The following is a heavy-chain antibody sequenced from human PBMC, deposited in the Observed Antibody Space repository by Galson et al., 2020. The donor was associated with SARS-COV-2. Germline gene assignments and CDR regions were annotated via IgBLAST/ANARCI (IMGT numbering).Heavy chain of an antibody. CDR3: ASVFLEDWFDP. V-gene: IGHV3-11*01. CDR2: ISSSGSTI. Sequence: GESLKISCAASGFTFSDYYMSWIRQAPGKGLEWVSYISSSGSTIYYADSVKGRFTISRDNAKNSLYLQMNSLRAEDTAVYYCASVFLEDWFDPWGQGTLVTVSS. D-gene: IGHD3-3*01. CDR1: GFTFSDYY. J-gene: IGHJ5*02.